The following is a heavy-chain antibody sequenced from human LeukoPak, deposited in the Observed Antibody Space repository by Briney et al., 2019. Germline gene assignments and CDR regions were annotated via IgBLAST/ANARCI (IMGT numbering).Heavy chain of an antibody. CDR3: ARDGGEGYDYGDYGEGYFDY. V-gene: IGHV1-18*01. J-gene: IGHJ4*02. D-gene: IGHD4-17*01. CDR2: ISAYNGNT. Sequence: ASVKVSCKASGYTFTSYGISWVRQAPGQGLEWMGWISAYNGNTNYAQKLQGRVTMTTDTSTSTAYMELRSLRSDDTALYYCARDGGEGYDYGDYGEGYFDYWGQGTQVTVSS. CDR1: GYTFTSYG.